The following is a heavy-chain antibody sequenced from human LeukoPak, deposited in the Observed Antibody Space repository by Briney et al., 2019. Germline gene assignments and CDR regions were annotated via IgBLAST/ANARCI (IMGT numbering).Heavy chain of an antibody. J-gene: IGHJ4*02. CDR1: GSTFSRYW. D-gene: IGHD3-10*01. CDR2: VKSDGSDT. V-gene: IGHV3-74*01. Sequence: GGSLRLSCAASGSTFSRYWMHRLRQAPGKGLVWVSRVKSDGSDTIYADSVKGRFTISRDNAKNTLYLQMDSLRAEDTAVYYCTTGIGNYYYYWGQGTLVTVAS. CDR3: TTGIGNYYYY.